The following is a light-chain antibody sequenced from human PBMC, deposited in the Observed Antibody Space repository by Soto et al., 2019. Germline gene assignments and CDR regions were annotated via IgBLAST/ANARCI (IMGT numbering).Light chain of an antibody. CDR2: EVS. J-gene: IGLJ3*02. V-gene: IGLV2-14*01. Sequence: QSALTQPASVSGSPGQSITISCTGNSSDIGGYNYVFWYQQHPGKAPKLMIYEVSNRPAGVSNRFSGSKSGNTASLTISGLQAEDEADYYCSSYRSGSTRVFGGGTKVTVL. CDR3: SSYRSGSTRV. CDR1: SSDIGGYNY.